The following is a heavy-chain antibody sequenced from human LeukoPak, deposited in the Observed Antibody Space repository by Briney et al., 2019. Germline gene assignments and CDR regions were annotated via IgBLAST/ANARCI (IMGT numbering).Heavy chain of an antibody. J-gene: IGHJ4*02. CDR1: GGSISSYY. CDR3: AREGDGYNPSFDY. Sequence: SETLSLTCTASGGSISSYYWSWIRQPPGKGLEWIGYIYYSGSTNYNPSLKSRVTISVDTSKNQFSLKLSSVTAADTAVYYCAREGDGYNPSFDYWGQGTLVTVSS. CDR2: IYYSGST. V-gene: IGHV4-59*01. D-gene: IGHD5-24*01.